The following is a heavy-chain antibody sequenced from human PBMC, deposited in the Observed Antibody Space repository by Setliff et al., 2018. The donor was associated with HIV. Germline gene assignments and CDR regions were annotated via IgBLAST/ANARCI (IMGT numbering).Heavy chain of an antibody. CDR1: GYTFTSYD. CDR3: ARRITGLDAFDI. Sequence: GASVKVSCKASGYTFTSYDINWVRQATGQGLEWMGWMNPNSGNTGCAQKFQGRVTMTRNTSISTAYMELSSLRSEDTAVYYCARRITGLDAFDIWGQGTMVTVSS. CDR2: MNPNSGNT. J-gene: IGHJ3*02. D-gene: IGHD2-8*02. V-gene: IGHV1-8*02.